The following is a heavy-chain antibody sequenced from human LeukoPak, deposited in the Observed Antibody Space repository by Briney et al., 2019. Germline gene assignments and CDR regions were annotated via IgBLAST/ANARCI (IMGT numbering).Heavy chain of an antibody. CDR1: GFTFSGFW. CDR2: ISYDGNNK. CDR3: ARVYSGSYRDAFDM. J-gene: IGHJ3*02. Sequence: GGSLRLSCVVSGFTFSGFWMSWSRQAPGKGLEWVAVISYDGNNKYYADSVKGRFTISRDNSKNTLYLQMNSLRAEDTAVYYCARVYSGSYRDAFDMWGQGTMVTVSS. D-gene: IGHD1-26*01. V-gene: IGHV3-30-3*01.